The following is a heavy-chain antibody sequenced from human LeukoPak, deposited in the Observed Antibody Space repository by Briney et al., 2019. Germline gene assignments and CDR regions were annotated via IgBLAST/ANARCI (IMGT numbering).Heavy chain of an antibody. D-gene: IGHD5-18*01. Sequence: GESLKISCKASGYSFTSYWIGWVRQMPGKGLEWMGIIDPSDSEARYTPSFQGHVTISVDKSLTTAYLQWNSLKASDTAMYYCARQTAMGRSGDYWGQGTLVTVCS. CDR2: IDPSDSEA. CDR3: ARQTAMGRSGDY. CDR1: GYSFTSYW. V-gene: IGHV5-51*01. J-gene: IGHJ4*02.